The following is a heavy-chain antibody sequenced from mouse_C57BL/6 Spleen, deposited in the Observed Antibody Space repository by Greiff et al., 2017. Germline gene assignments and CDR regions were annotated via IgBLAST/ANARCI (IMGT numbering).Heavy chain of an antibody. CDR1: GYTFTSSW. Sequence: QVQLQQPGAALVKPGASVKLSCKASGYTFTSSWMHWVKQRPGQGLEWIGMIHPNSGSTNYNEKFKSKATLTVDKSSSTAYMQLSSLTSEDSAVYYCAREDGSSPWYFDVWSTGTTVTVSS. D-gene: IGHD1-1*01. CDR2: IHPNSGST. V-gene: IGHV1-64*01. CDR3: AREDGSSPWYFDV. J-gene: IGHJ1*03.